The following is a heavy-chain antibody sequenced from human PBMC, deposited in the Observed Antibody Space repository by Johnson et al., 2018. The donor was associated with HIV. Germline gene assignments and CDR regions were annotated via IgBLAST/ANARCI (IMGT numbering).Heavy chain of an antibody. CDR2: ISWNSGSI. CDR3: ARDGYSGSYLVSLDAFDI. D-gene: IGHD1-26*01. Sequence: VQLVESGGGLVQPGGSLRLSCAASGFTVSSNYMSWVRQAPGKGLEWVSGISWNSGSIGYADSVKGRFTISRDNAKNSLYLQMNSLRAEDTAVYYCARDGYSGSYLVSLDAFDIWGQGTMVTVSS. J-gene: IGHJ3*02. CDR1: GFTVSSNY. V-gene: IGHV3-48*04.